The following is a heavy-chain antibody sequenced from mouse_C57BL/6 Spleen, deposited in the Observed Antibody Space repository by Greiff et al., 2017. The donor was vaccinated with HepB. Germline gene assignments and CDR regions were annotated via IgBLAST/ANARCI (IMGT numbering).Heavy chain of an antibody. CDR3: ARILYYGSSYDWYFDV. D-gene: IGHD1-1*01. V-gene: IGHV1-69*01. Sequence: VQLQQPGAELVMPGASVKLSCKASGYTFTSYWMHWVKQRPGQGLEWIGEIDPSDSYTNYNQKFKGKSTLTVDKSSSTAYMQLSSLTSEDSAVYYCARILYYGSSYDWYFDVWGTGTTVTVSS. CDR2: IDPSDSYT. J-gene: IGHJ1*03. CDR1: GYTFTSYW.